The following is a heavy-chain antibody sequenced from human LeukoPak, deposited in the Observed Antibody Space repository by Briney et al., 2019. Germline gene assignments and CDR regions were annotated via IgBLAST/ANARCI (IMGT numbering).Heavy chain of an antibody. V-gene: IGHV3-9*01. CDR3: AKGVTRDDDNWFDP. CDR2: ISWNSGSI. D-gene: IGHD5-18*01. CDR1: GFTFDDYA. J-gene: IGHJ5*02. Sequence: PGGSLRLSCAASGFTFDDYAMHWVRQAPGKGLEWVSGISWNSGSIGYADSVKGRFTISRDNAKNSLYLQMNSLRAEDTALYYCAKGVTRDDDNWFDPWGQGTLVTVSS.